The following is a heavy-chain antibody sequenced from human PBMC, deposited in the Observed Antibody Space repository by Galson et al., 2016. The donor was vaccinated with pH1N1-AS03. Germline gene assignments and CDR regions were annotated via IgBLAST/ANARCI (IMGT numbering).Heavy chain of an antibody. D-gene: IGHD6-13*01. CDR2: IDSDDDK. CDR3: AQVWGAAAGYFDY. Sequence: ALVKPTQTLTLTCSFSGFSLTSPGVCVTWVRQPPGKALEWLATIDSDDDKYYTTSLKTRLTISKDTSKNQVVLTMTNMDPVDTATYYCAQVWGAAAGYFDYWGPGNLVVVSS. J-gene: IGHJ4*02. CDR1: GFSLTSPGVC. V-gene: IGHV2-70*20.